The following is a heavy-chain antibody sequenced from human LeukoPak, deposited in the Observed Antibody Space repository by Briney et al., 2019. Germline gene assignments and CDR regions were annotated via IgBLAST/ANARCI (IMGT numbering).Heavy chain of an antibody. V-gene: IGHV1-8*01. Sequence: ASVKVSCRASGYTFTSYDINWVRQATGQGLEWMGWMNPNSGNTGYAQKFQGRVTMTRNTSISTAYMELSSLRSEDTAVYYCARVTYYYGSGSYWFDPWGQGTLVTVSS. J-gene: IGHJ5*02. CDR1: GYTFTSYD. D-gene: IGHD3-10*01. CDR3: ARVTYYYGSGSYWFDP. CDR2: MNPNSGNT.